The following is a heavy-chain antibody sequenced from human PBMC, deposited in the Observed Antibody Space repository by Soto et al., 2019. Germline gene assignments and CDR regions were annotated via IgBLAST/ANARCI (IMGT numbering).Heavy chain of an antibody. CDR1: GYTFTSYD. CDR3: ARRSDSSGWYEDY. Sequence: QVQLVQSGAEVKKPGASVKVSCKASGYTFTSYDINWVRQATGQGCEWMGWMNPNSGNTGYAQKFQGRVTMTRNTSISTAYMRLSSLRSEDTAVYYCARRSDSSGWYEDYWGQGTLVTVSS. J-gene: IGHJ4*02. V-gene: IGHV1-8*01. D-gene: IGHD6-19*01. CDR2: MNPNSGNT.